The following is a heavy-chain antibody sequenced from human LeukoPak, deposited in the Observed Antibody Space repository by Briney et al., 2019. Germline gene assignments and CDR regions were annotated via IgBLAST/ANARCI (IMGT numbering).Heavy chain of an antibody. J-gene: IGHJ6*03. V-gene: IGHV3-11*04. CDR1: GFTFNDYY. D-gene: IGHD6-13*01. CDR3: AREVRPRITAAAHYYYYMDV. Sequence: GGSLRLSCAASGFTFNDYYMTWIRQAPGEGLEWVSYISSSGSTIYYADSVKGRFTISRDNAKNSLYLQMNSLRAEDPAVYYCAREVRPRITAAAHYYYYMDVWGKGTTVTVSS. CDR2: ISSSGSTI.